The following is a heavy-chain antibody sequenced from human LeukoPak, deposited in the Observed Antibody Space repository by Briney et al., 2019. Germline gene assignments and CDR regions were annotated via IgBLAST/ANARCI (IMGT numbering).Heavy chain of an antibody. D-gene: IGHD2-21*02. V-gene: IGHV4-39*01. J-gene: IGHJ1*01. CDR1: GSSISSSSYY. CDR3: ARHAYCGGDCKESLPEYFHH. Sequence: SETLSLTCTVSGSSISSSSYYWGWIRQPPGKGLEWIGSIYYSGSTYYNPSLKSRVTISVDTSKYQFSLKLSSVTAADTAVYYCARHAYCGGDCKESLPEYFHHWGQGTLVTVSS. CDR2: IYYSGST.